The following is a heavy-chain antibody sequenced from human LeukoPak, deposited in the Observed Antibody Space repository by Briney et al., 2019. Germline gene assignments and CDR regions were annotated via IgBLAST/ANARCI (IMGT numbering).Heavy chain of an antibody. D-gene: IGHD3-22*01. V-gene: IGHV4-59*01. CDR2: ISYSGGT. Sequence: SETLSLTCSVSGASISSYYWSWVRQPPGKGLEWVGYISYSGGTTYNPSPKSRVTISLDTSKNQFSLKLSSVTAADTALFYCARVPDSSGYFYYFDYWGQGTLVTVSS. CDR1: GASISSYY. J-gene: IGHJ4*02. CDR3: ARVPDSSGYFYYFDY.